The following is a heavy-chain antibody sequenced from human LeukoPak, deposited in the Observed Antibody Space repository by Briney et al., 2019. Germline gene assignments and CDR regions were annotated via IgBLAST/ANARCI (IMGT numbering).Heavy chain of an antibody. CDR1: GASISSYY. Sequence: SETLSLTCTVSGASISSYYWTWIRQPAGKGLEWIGRMQTSDTNYNPSLKSRVTMTRDTSISTAYMELSRLRSDDTAVYYCAARGDSSGYYTYYFGYWGQGTLVTVSS. J-gene: IGHJ4*02. V-gene: IGHV4-4*07. CDR3: AARGDSSGYYTYYFGY. CDR2: MQTSDT. D-gene: IGHD3-22*01.